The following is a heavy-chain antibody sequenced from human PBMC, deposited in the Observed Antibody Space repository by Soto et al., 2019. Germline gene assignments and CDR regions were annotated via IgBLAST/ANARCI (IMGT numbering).Heavy chain of an antibody. J-gene: IGHJ6*02. D-gene: IGHD4-17*01. V-gene: IGHV3-23*01. CDR1: GFTFSSYA. CDR2: ISGSGGST. CDR3: ATSTVTTRFGYYYGMDV. Sequence: HPGGSLRLSCAASGFTFSSYAMSWVRQAPGKGLEWVSAISGSGGSTYYADSVKGRFTISRDNSKNTLYLQMNSLRAEDTAVYYCATSTVTTRFGYYYGMDVWGQGTTVTV.